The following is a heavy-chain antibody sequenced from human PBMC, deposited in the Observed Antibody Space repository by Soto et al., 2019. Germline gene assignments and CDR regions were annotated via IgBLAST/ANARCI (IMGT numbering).Heavy chain of an antibody. CDR2: IIPILGIT. Sequence: QVQLVQSGAEVKKPGSSVKVSCKASGGTFSSYTISWVRQAPGQGLEWMGRIIPILGITNYAQKFQGRVTITADKSTSTAYMELSSLRSEDTAVYYCASDVDTATFDYWGQGTLVTVSS. CDR3: ASDVDTATFDY. D-gene: IGHD5-18*01. CDR1: GGTFSSYT. V-gene: IGHV1-69*02. J-gene: IGHJ4*02.